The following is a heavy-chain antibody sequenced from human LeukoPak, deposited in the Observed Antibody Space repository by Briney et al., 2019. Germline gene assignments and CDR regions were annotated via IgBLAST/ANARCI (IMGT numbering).Heavy chain of an antibody. J-gene: IGHJ4*02. Sequence: GGSLRLSCAASGFTFSSYAMSWVRQAPGKGLEWVSGISVSGGSTYYADAVKGRFTISRDNSKNTLYLQMNSLRAEDTAVYYCAKDGRGYCSSTSCFYYFDYWGQGTLVTVSS. V-gene: IGHV3-23*01. CDR2: ISVSGGST. D-gene: IGHD2-2*01. CDR1: GFTFSSYA. CDR3: AKDGRGYCSSTSCFYYFDY.